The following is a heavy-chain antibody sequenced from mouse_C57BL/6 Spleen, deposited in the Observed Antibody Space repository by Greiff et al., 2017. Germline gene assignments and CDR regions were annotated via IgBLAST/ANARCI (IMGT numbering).Heavy chain of an antibody. V-gene: IGHV1-85*01. CDR2: IYPRDGST. J-gene: IGHJ2*01. D-gene: IGHD1-1*01. Sequence: QVQLKESGPELVKPGASVKLSCKASGYTFTSYDINWVKQRPGQGLEWIGWIYPRDGSTKYNEKFKGKATLTVDTSSSTAYMELHSLTSEDSAVYFCARKTTVVGFDYWGQGTTLTVSS. CDR3: ARKTTVVGFDY. CDR1: GYTFTSYD.